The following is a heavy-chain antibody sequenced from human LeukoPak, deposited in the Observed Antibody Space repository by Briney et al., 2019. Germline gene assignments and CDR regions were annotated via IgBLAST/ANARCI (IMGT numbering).Heavy chain of an antibody. CDR2: ISSSSSYI. V-gene: IGHV3-21*01. Sequence: GRSLRLSCAASGFTFTNYAMHWVRQAPGKGLEWVSSISSSSSYIYYADSVKGRFTISRDNAKNSLYLQMNSLRAEDTAVYYCARRSSLGALDYWGQGTLVTVSS. CDR3: ARRSSLGALDY. J-gene: IGHJ4*02. CDR1: GFTFTNYA. D-gene: IGHD6-13*01.